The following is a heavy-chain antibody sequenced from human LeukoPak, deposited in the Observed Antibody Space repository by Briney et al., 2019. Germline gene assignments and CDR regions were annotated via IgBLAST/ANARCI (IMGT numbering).Heavy chain of an antibody. V-gene: IGHV4-30-2*01. D-gene: IGHD1-26*01. Sequence: SETLSLTCAVSGGSISSGGYSWSWIRQPPGKGLEWIGYIHHSGSTYYNPSLKSRVTISVDRSKNQFSLKLSSVTAADTAVYYCVRVKGGSFLDYWGQGTLVTVSS. CDR1: GGSISSGGYS. CDR3: VRVKGGSFLDY. CDR2: IHHSGST. J-gene: IGHJ4*02.